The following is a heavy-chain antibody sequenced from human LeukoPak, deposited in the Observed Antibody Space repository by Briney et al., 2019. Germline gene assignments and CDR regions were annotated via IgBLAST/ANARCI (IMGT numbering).Heavy chain of an antibody. CDR2: IYPGDSDT. CDR3: ATKLWFGELPDAFDI. J-gene: IGHJ3*02. CDR1: GYSFTSYW. D-gene: IGHD3-10*01. V-gene: IGHV5-51*01. Sequence: GESLKISCKGSGYSFTSYWIGWVRQLPGKGLEWMGIIYPGDSDTRSSPSFQGQVTISADKSISTAYLQWSSLKASDTAMYYCATKLWFGELPDAFDIWGQGTMVTVSS.